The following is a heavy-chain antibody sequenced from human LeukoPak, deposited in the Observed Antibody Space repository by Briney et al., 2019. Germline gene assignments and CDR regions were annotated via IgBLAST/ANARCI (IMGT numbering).Heavy chain of an antibody. D-gene: IGHD2/OR15-2a*01. CDR3: AKASSNYFYYFEY. CDR1: GFTFSSSD. CDR2: ISYGATNK. V-gene: IGHV3-30*18. J-gene: IGHJ4*02. Sequence: PGGSLRLSCAASGFTFSSSDMHWVRQAPGKGLEWVAVISYGATNKYYADSVEGRFTLSRDNSKNTLYLQTNTLRDEDTAVYYCAKASSNYFYYFEYWGQGTLVTVSS.